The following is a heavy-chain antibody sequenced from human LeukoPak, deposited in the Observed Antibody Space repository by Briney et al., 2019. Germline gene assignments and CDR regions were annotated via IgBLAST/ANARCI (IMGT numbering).Heavy chain of an antibody. CDR1: GYSFTSYC. V-gene: IGHV5-51*01. Sequence: GEALKASFHVSGYSFTSYCIGWVRPLPGKGLEWMGIIYPGDSGPTYSPSFQGQVTISVDKSINTAYLQWSSLQASDTAMYYCGMSGDRVPLQDDVFDVWGQGTMVTVST. CDR2: IYPGDSGP. CDR3: GMSGDRVPLQDDVFDV. D-gene: IGHD1-26*01. J-gene: IGHJ3*01.